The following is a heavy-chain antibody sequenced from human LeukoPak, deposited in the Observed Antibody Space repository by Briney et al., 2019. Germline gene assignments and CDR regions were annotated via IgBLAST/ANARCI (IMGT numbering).Heavy chain of an antibody. J-gene: IGHJ4*02. CDR3: AGAGSGSGYPLDY. Sequence: GASVKVSCKASGGTFSSYAISWVRQAPGQGLEWRGRIIPIFGIANYAQKFQGRVTITADKSTSTAYMELSSLRSEDTAVYYCAGAGSGSGYPLDYWGQGTLVTVSS. D-gene: IGHD3-3*01. V-gene: IGHV1-69*04. CDR1: GGTFSSYA. CDR2: IIPIFGIA.